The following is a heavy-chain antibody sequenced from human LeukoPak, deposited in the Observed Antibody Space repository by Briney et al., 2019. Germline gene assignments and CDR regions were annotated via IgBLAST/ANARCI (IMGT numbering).Heavy chain of an antibody. J-gene: IGHJ4*02. D-gene: IGHD6-6*01. Sequence: ETLSLTCTVSGVSISSSNSYWGWIRQPPGKGLEWIGSIYYSGNTYYNASLKSQVSISIDTSKNQFSLRLTSVTAADTAVYYCASMGYSSSKTVSDYWGQGTLVTVSS. V-gene: IGHV4-39*01. CDR2: IYYSGNT. CDR3: ASMGYSSSKTVSDY. CDR1: GVSISSSNSY.